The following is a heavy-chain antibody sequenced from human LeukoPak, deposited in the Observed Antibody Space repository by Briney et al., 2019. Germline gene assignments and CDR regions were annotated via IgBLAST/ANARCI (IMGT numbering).Heavy chain of an antibody. V-gene: IGHV3-74*01. CDR3: AKDHYWSIDY. CDR2: IKGDGIST. Sequence: PGGSLRLSCAASGFTVSSKYMNWVRHAPGQGLVWVSRIKGDGISTNYADSVKGRFTISRDIAKNTLYLQMNSLRAEDTGVYYCAKDHYWSIDYWGRGTLVTVSS. J-gene: IGHJ4*02. D-gene: IGHD3-3*01. CDR1: GFTVSSKY.